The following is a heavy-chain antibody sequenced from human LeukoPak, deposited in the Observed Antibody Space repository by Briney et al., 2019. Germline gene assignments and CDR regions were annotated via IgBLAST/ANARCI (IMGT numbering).Heavy chain of an antibody. D-gene: IGHD3-3*01. V-gene: IGHV3-21*01. CDR1: GFTFSSYS. CDR3: ARDKGTEGLLPRGDWYFDL. Sequence: GGSLRLSCTASGFTFSSYSMNWVRQAPGKGLEWVSSISSSSTYIYYAGSVKGRFTISRDNAKNSLFLQMNSLRAEDTAVYYCARDKGTEGLLPRGDWYFDLWGRGTLVTVSS. CDR2: ISSSSTYI. J-gene: IGHJ2*01.